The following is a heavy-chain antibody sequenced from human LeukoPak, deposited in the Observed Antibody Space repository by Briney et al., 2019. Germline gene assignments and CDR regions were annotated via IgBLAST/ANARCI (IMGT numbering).Heavy chain of an antibody. V-gene: IGHV3-21*06. CDR3: AKTTTIAVAGSWFDP. J-gene: IGHJ5*02. Sequence: DSTQGRFTISRDNAENSLYLQMNSLRAEDTAVYYCAKTTTIAVAGSWFDPWGQGTLVTVSS. D-gene: IGHD6-19*01.